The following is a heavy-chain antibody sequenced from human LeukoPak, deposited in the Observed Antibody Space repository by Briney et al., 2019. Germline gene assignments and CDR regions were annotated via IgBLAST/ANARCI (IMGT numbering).Heavy chain of an antibody. CDR1: GYTFTSYG. CDR2: ISAYNGNT. CDR3: ARDWGYSGSYSTDY. J-gene: IGHJ4*02. Sequence: ASVKVSCKASGYTFTSYGISWVRQAPGQGLEWMGWISAYNGNTNYAQKLQGRVTMTTDTFTSTAYMELRSLRSDDTAVYYCARDWGYSGSYSTDYWGQGTLVTVSS. D-gene: IGHD1-26*01. V-gene: IGHV1-18*01.